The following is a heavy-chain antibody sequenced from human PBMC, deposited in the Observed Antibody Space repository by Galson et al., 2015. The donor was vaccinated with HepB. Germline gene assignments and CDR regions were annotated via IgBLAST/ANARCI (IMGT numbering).Heavy chain of an antibody. CDR3: AKEVNYGGHLPTDY. CDR2: ISYDGSNK. J-gene: IGHJ4*02. D-gene: IGHD4-23*01. Sequence: SLRLSCAASGFTFSSYGMHWVRQAPGMGLEWVAVISYDGSNKYYADSVKGRFTISRDNSKNTLYLHMNSLRAEDTAVFYCAKEVNYGGHLPTDYWGQGTLVTVSS. CDR1: GFTFSSYG. V-gene: IGHV3-30*18.